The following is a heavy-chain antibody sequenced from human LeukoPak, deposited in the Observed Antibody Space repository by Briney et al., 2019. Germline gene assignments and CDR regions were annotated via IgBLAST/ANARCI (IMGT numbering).Heavy chain of an antibody. CDR3: ARGGYYYGSGSHGLPDY. J-gene: IGHJ4*02. V-gene: IGHV4-39*07. CDR1: GGSISTSNYY. D-gene: IGHD3-10*01. Sequence: SETLSLTCTVSGGSISTSNYYWGWIRQPPGKGLEWIGNIFYSGSTYYSPSLRSRVTISLDTSKNQFSLKLSSVTAADTAVYYCARGGYYYGSGSHGLPDYWGQGTLVTVSS. CDR2: IFYSGST.